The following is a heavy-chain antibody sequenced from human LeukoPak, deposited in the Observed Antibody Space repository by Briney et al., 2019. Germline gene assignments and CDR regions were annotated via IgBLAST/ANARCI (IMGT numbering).Heavy chain of an antibody. D-gene: IGHD6-19*01. J-gene: IGHJ4*02. CDR3: ATTVAGTRWALGY. Sequence: GRSLRLSCAASGFSFSNYGIHWVRQAPGKGLEWVAVIWSDGSNKYYADSVKGRLTISRDISKNTLDLQMNSLRAGDTAVYYCATTVAGTRWALGYWGQGTLVTVSS. CDR1: GFSFSNYG. CDR2: IWSDGSNK. V-gene: IGHV3-33*01.